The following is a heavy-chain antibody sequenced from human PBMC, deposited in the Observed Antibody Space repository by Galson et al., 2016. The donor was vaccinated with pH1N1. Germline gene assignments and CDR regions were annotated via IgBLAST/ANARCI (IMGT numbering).Heavy chain of an antibody. J-gene: IGHJ4*02. CDR2: IKPDGSQT. Sequence: LRLSCAASGFTLSDYWMNWVRQAPGKGLEWVASIKPDGSQTYYVDSVKGRFTISRDNVKNSMFLHMYSLRAEDTAVYYCARAVATRESFWGQGTLVTVSS. V-gene: IGHV3-7*03. CDR1: GFTLSDYW. D-gene: IGHD5-24*01. CDR3: ARAVATRESF.